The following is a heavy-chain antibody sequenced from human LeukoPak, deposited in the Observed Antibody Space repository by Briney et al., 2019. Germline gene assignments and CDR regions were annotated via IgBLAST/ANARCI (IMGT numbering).Heavy chain of an antibody. CDR2: IYYSGSI. J-gene: IGHJ6*03. Sequence: SETLSLTCTVSGGFISSYYWSWIRQPPGKGLEWIGNIYYSGSINHNPSLKSRVTISVDTSKNQFSLKLSSVTAADTAVYYCARHSSYYYYMDVWGKGTTVTISS. CDR3: ARHSSYYYYMDV. CDR1: GGFISSYY. V-gene: IGHV4-59*08.